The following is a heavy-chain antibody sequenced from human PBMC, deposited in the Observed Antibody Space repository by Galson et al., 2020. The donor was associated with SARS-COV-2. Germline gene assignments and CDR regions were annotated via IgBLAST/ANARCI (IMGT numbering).Heavy chain of an antibody. Sequence: GGSLRLSCAASGFTFSNAWMSWVRQAPGKGLEWVGRIKSKTDGGTTDYAAPVKGRFTISRDDSKNTLYLQMNSLKTEDTAVYYCTTEFYYDSSGYYTTLHFGYWGQGTLVTVSS. CDR1: GFTFSNAW. V-gene: IGHV3-15*01. D-gene: IGHD3-22*01. CDR2: IKSKTDGGTT. CDR3: TTEFYYDSSGYYTTLHFGY. J-gene: IGHJ4*02.